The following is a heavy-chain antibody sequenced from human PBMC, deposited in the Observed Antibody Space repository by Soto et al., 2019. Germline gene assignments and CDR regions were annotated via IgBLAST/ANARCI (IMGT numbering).Heavy chain of an antibody. J-gene: IGHJ6*02. CDR1: GVTFDDYA. Sequence: SLRRSCSASGVTFDDYAMHWVRQAPGKGLEWVSLISWDGGSTYYADYVKGRFTISRDNSKNSLYLQIHSLRAEDTALYYCDKDLFANYYYGMDVWGQGTTVTVSS. CDR3: DKDLFANYYYGMDV. D-gene: IGHD3-10*02. CDR2: ISWDGGST. V-gene: IGHV3-43D*04.